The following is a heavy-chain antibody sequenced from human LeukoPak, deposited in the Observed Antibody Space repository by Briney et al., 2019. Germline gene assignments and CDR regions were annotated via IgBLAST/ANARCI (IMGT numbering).Heavy chain of an antibody. CDR3: ARSLYYYGSGQNWFDP. D-gene: IGHD3-10*01. V-gene: IGHV4-59*01. Sequence: SENLSLTCTVSGGSISSYYWSWIRQPPGKGLEWIGYIYYSGSTNYNPSLKSRATILVDTSKNQFSLKLSSVTAADTAVYYCARSLYYYGSGQNWFDPWGQGTLVTVSS. CDR2: IYYSGST. J-gene: IGHJ5*02. CDR1: GGSISSYY.